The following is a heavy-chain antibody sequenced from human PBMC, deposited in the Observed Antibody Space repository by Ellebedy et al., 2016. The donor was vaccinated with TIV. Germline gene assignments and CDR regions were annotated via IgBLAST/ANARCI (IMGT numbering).Heavy chain of an antibody. CDR3: ARDLGPLGGYESS. CDR2: ISSSSSYI. Sequence: GESLKISCAASGFTFSSYSMNWVRQAPGKGLELVSSISSSSSYIYYADSVKGRFTISRDNAKNSLYLQMNSLRAEDTAVYSCARDLGPLGGYESSWGQGTLVTVSS. CDR1: GFTFSSYS. V-gene: IGHV3-21*01. J-gene: IGHJ5*02. D-gene: IGHD5-12*01.